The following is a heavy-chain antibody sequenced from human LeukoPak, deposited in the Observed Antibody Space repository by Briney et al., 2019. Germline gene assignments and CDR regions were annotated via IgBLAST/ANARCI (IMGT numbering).Heavy chain of an antibody. D-gene: IGHD3-9*01. V-gene: IGHV4-38-2*02. CDR2: IYHSGST. CDR1: GYSISSGYY. CDR3: ARSGFAHAFDI. Sequence: SETLSLTCTVSGYSISSGYYWGWIRPPPGKGLEWIGNIYHSGSTYYNPSLKSRVTISVDTSKNQFSLKLRSVTAADTAVYSCARSGFAHAFDIWGQGTMVTVS. J-gene: IGHJ3*02.